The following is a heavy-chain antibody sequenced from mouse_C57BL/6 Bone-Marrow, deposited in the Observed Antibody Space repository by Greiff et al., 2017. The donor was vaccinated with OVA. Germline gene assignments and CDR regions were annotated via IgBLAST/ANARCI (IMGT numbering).Heavy chain of an antibody. Sequence: EVQLQQSGPELVKPGASVKISCKASGYSFTDYNMNWVKQSTGQSLEWIGVINPNYGTTSYNQKFKGKATLTVDQSSSTAYMQLNSLTSEDSAVYSCKGGIYEGYYGDYWGQGTTLTVSS. J-gene: IGHJ2*01. V-gene: IGHV1-39*01. CDR3: KGGIYEGYYGDY. CDR2: INPNYGTT. D-gene: IGHD2-3*01. CDR1: GYSFTDYN.